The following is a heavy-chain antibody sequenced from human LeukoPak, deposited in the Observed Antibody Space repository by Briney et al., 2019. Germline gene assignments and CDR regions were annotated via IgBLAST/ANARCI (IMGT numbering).Heavy chain of an antibody. CDR1: GYTFTTYD. Sequence: ASVKVSCKASGYTFTTYDINWVRQATGQGLEWMGSMNPNNGSTDYAQKFQGRVTITRDTSISTAYMELSSLRSEDTAVYYCARDYIRRGTIFGTREDAFDVWGQGTMVTVSS. J-gene: IGHJ3*01. CDR3: ARDYIRRGTIFGTREDAFDV. CDR2: MNPNNGST. D-gene: IGHD3-3*01. V-gene: IGHV1-8*03.